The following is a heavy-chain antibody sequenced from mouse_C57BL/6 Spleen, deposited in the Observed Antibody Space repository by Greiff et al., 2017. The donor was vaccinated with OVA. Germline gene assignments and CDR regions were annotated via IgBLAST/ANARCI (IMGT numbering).Heavy chain of an antibody. CDR3: AGYSNYLYAMDY. D-gene: IGHD2-5*01. V-gene: IGHV1-81*01. J-gene: IGHJ4*01. Sequence: QVQLKQSGAELARPGASVKLSCKASGYTFTSYGISWVKQRTGQGLEWIGEIYPRSGNTYYNEKFKGKATLTADKSSSTAYMELRSLTSEDSAVYFCAGYSNYLYAMDYWGQGTSVTVSS. CDR2: IYPRSGNT. CDR1: GYTFTSYG.